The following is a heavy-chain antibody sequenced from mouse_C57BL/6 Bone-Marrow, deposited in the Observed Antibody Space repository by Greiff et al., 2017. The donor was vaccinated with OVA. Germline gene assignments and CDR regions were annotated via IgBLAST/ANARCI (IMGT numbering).Heavy chain of an antibody. CDR2: IDPRSGNT. CDR3: ARFPIYYDYAPWYFDV. Sequence: QVHVKQSGAELARPGASVKLSCKASGYTFTSYGISWVKQRTGQGLEWIGEIDPRSGNTYYNEKFKGKATLTADKSSSTAYMELRSLTSEDSAVYFCARFPIYYDYAPWYFDVWGTGTTVTVSS. CDR1: GYTFTSYG. D-gene: IGHD2-4*01. J-gene: IGHJ1*03. V-gene: IGHV1-81*01.